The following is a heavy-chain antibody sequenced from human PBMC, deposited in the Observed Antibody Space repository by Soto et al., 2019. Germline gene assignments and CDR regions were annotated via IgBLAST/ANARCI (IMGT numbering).Heavy chain of an antibody. Sequence: QVTLKESGPTLVKPTQTLTLTCTVSGLSLRTTGVGVGWVRQPPGKALEWLTLLYWDDEKRYSPSLRSRLTIAKDNSEKQVILTMTNMDTVDTATYYCVQTRCGGDCLQIYSSHAYNGLDVWGQGTTVTVSS. D-gene: IGHD2-21*02. CDR3: VQTRCGGDCLQIYSSHAYNGLDV. CDR2: LYWDDEK. V-gene: IGHV2-5*02. CDR1: GLSLRTTGVG. J-gene: IGHJ6*02.